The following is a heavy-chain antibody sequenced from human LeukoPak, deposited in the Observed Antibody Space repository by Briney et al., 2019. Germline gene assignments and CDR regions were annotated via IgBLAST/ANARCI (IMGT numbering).Heavy chain of an antibody. CDR2: IYSTGST. CDR3: SKGGSSWYNWCDP. J-gene: IGHJ5*02. D-gene: IGHD6-13*01. CDR1: GGSISSYY. V-gene: IGHV4-4*07. Sequence: SETLSLTCTVSGGSISSYYWSWIRQSAGKGLEWIGRIYSTGSTNYNPSLKSRVTMSIDTSRNQFSLNLSSVTAADTAIYYCSKGGSSWYNWCDPWGQGTLVTVSS.